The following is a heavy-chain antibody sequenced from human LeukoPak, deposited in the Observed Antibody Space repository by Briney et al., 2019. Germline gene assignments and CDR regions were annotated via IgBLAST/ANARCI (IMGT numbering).Heavy chain of an antibody. V-gene: IGHV5-51*01. D-gene: IGHD6-19*01. Sequence: GESLKISCMGSGYPFSNYWIGWVRQMPGKGLEWMGIIYPDESNISPSFQGQVTISADKSISTAYLQWSSLKASDTAIYYCARHEGGGWYIDYWGQGTLVTVSS. CDR1: GYPFSNYW. J-gene: IGHJ4*02. CDR3: ARHEGGGWYIDY. CDR2: IYPDESN.